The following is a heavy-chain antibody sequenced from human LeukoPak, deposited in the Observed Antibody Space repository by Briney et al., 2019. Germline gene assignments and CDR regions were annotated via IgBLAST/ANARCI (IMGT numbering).Heavy chain of an antibody. J-gene: IGHJ4*02. CDR2: ISYSGRI. CDR1: GGPISSHY. D-gene: IGHD2-15*01. V-gene: IGHV4-59*11. CDR3: ARGAGWWDY. Sequence: SEPLSLTCTVSGGPISSHYWSWIRHPPGEGLEWIGYISYSGRINYNPSLQSRVTLSLDTSKNQFSLTLTSVTAADTAVYYCARGAGWWDYWGQGTLVTVSS.